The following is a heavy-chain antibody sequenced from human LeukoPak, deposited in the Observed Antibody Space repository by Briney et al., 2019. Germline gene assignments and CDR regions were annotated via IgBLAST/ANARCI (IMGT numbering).Heavy chain of an antibody. V-gene: IGHV4-61*02. CDR2: IYTSGST. D-gene: IGHD3-22*01. Sequence: SQTLSLTCTVSGGSISSGGYYWSWIRQHPGKGLEWIGRIYTSGSTNYNPSLKSRVTMSVDTSKNQFSLKLSSVTAADTAVYYCASWAYYYDSSGYYSYWGQGTLVTVSS. CDR3: ASWAYYYDSSGYYSY. J-gene: IGHJ4*02. CDR1: GGSISSGGYY.